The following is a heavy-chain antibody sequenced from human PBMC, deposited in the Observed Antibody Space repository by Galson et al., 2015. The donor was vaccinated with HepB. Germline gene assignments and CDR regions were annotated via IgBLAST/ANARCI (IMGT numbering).Heavy chain of an antibody. CDR2: IWYDGSNK. J-gene: IGHJ4*02. Sequence: SLRLSCAASGFTFRDHGMHWVRQAPGKGLEWVAVIWYDGSNKYYADSVKGRFTISRDNSKSTLYLQMNSLRAEDTAVYYCARWGDDKILDYWGRGTLVTVSS. V-gene: IGHV3-33*01. CDR3: ARWGDDKILDY. D-gene: IGHD3-10*01. CDR1: GFTFRDHG.